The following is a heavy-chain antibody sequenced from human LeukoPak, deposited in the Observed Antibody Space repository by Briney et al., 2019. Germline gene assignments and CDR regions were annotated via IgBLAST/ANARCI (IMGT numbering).Heavy chain of an antibody. CDR2: IKQDGSEK. Sequence: GGSLRLSCAASGFTFSSYWISWVRQAPGKGLEWVANIKQDGSEKYYVDSVKGRFTISRDNAKNSLYLQMNSLRAEDTAVYYCARASREYYDSSGYRPFDYWGQGTLVTVSS. V-gene: IGHV3-7*01. D-gene: IGHD3-22*01. CDR1: GFTFSSYW. CDR3: ARASREYYDSSGYRPFDY. J-gene: IGHJ4*02.